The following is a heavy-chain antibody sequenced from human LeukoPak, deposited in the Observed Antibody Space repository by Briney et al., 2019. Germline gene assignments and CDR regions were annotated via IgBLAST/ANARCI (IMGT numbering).Heavy chain of an antibody. D-gene: IGHD3-10*02. CDR2: AGWAGGTT. Sequence: TGGSPRLSCATSGFTFDRYTIHWVRQAPGKGLEWVSLAGWAGGTTYYSDSVRGRFTISRDSGKNSVYLQMNSLTTDDTAFYFCAKELDTMFFDYWGQGALVTVSS. CDR3: AKELDTMFFDY. V-gene: IGHV3-43*01. J-gene: IGHJ4*02. CDR1: GFTFDRYT.